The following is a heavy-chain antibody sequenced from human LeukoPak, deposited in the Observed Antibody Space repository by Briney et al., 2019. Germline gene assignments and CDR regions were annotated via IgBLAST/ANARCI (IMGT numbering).Heavy chain of an antibody. V-gene: IGHV5-51*01. D-gene: IGHD3-10*01. J-gene: IGHJ4*02. CDR3: ARQVVRGVTPDY. Sequence: GESLKISCNGSGYTFAHYWIGWVRQMPGKGLEWMGIIYPGDSDTRYSPSFQGQVTISADKSISTAYLQWSSLKASDTAMYYCARQVVRGVTPDYWGQGTLVTVSS. CDR1: GYTFAHYW. CDR2: IYPGDSDT.